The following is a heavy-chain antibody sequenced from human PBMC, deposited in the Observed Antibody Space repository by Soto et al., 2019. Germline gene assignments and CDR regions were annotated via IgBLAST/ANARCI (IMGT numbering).Heavy chain of an antibody. CDR3: ARAPAVRDLGWFDP. V-gene: IGHV1-69*06. CDR2: IIPIFGTA. J-gene: IGHJ5*02. CDR1: GGTFSSYA. Sequence: SVKVSCKASGGTFSSYAISWVRQAPGKGLEWMGGIIPIFGTANYAQKFQGRVTITADKSTSTAYMELSSLRSEDTAVYSCARAPAVRDLGWFDPWGQGTLVTVSS. D-gene: IGHD3-10*01.